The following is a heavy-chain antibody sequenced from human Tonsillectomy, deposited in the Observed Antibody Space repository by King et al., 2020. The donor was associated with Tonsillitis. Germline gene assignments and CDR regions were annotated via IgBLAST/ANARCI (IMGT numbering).Heavy chain of an antibody. J-gene: IGHJ6*03. CDR1: GYTCTSYG. D-gene: IGHD2-2*01. CDR2: ISAYTGNT. CDR3: ARDYCSSTSCYYYYMDV. Sequence: VQLVESGAEVKKPGASVKISCKASGYTCTSYGISWVRQAPGQGLEWMGWISAYTGNTNYAQKLQGRVTMTTDTSTNTAYMELKCLRADDTAVYYCARDYCSSTSCYYYYMDVWGKGTTVTVSS. V-gene: IGHV1-18*01.